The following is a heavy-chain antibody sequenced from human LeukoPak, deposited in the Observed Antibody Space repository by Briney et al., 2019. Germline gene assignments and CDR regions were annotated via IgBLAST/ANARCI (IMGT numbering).Heavy chain of an antibody. Sequence: SETLSLTCTVSGGSISSYYWSWIRQPPWKGLEWIGYIYYSGSTNYNPSLKSRVTISVDTSKNQFSLKLSSVTAADTAVYYCARETVSGSYLPWGQGTTVTVSS. J-gene: IGHJ6*02. V-gene: IGHV4-59*01. CDR1: GGSISSYY. CDR2: IYYSGST. CDR3: ARETVSGSYLP. D-gene: IGHD1-26*01.